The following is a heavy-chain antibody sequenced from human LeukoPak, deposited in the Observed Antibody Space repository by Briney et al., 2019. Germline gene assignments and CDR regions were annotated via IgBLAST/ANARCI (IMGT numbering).Heavy chain of an antibody. CDR1: GGSISSSSYY. CDR3: ARVPLRYSSGLYDAFDI. Sequence: PSETLSLTCTVSGGSISSSSYYWGWIRQPPGKGLEWIGSIYYSGSTYYNPSLKSRVTISVDTSKNQFSLKLSSVTAADTAVYYCARVPLRYSSGLYDAFDIWGQGTMVTVPS. J-gene: IGHJ3*02. D-gene: IGHD6-19*01. CDR2: IYYSGST. V-gene: IGHV4-39*07.